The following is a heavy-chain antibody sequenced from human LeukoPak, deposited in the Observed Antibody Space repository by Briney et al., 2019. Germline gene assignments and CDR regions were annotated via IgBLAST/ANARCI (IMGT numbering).Heavy chain of an antibody. CDR2: MNPNSGNT. Sequence: ASVKVSCTASGYTFTSYDINWVRQATGQGLERMGWMNPNSGNTGYAQKFQGRVTMTRNTSISTAYMELSSLRSEDTAVYYCARYITVTSPFDFWGQGTLVTVSS. CDR3: ARYITVTSPFDF. V-gene: IGHV1-8*01. D-gene: IGHD4-17*01. J-gene: IGHJ4*02. CDR1: GYTFTSYD.